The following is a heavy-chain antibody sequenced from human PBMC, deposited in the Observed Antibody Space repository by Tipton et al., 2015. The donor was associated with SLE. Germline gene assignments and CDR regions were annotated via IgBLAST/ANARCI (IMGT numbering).Heavy chain of an antibody. CDR2: ISSSSSSI. CDR3: AIVSGYYRAFDI. Sequence: SLRLSCAASGFTFSSYDMNWVRQAPGKGLEWVSSISSSSSSINYADSVKGRFTISRDNAKNSLYLQMNSLRAEDTAVYYCAIVSGYYRAFDIWGQGTMVTVSS. V-gene: IGHV3-48*03. J-gene: IGHJ3*02. D-gene: IGHD3-22*01. CDR1: GFTFSSYD.